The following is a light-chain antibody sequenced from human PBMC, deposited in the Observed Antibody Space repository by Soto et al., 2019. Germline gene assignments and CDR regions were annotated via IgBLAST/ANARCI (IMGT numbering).Light chain of an antibody. CDR2: DAS. J-gene: IGKJ5*01. Sequence: EIVLTQSPGTLSLSPGERATLSCGASQSVRSYLAWYQQKPGQAPRLLIYDASNRATGIPDRFSGSGSGTDFTLTISSLEPEDSAVYYCQQRHMWPITFGQGTRLEIK. CDR3: QQRHMWPIT. V-gene: IGKV3-11*01. CDR1: QSVRSY.